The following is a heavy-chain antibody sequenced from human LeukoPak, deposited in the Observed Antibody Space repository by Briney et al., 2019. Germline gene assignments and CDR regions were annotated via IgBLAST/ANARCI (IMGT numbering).Heavy chain of an antibody. CDR1: GFTVSSNY. D-gene: IGHD3-9*01. CDR3: ATRHYDILTGYWGFDY. Sequence: PGGSLRLSCTASGFTVSSNYMNWVRQPPGKGLEWIGEINHSGSTNYNPSLKSRVTISVDTSKNQFSLKLSSVTAADTAVYYCATRHYDILTGYWGFDYWGQGTLVTVSS. CDR2: INHSGST. J-gene: IGHJ4*02. V-gene: IGHV4-34*08.